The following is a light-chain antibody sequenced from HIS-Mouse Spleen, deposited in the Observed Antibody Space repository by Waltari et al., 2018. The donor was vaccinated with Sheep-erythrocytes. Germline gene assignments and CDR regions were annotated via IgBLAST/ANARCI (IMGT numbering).Light chain of an antibody. CDR1: NLGDKY. J-gene: IGLJ2*01. Sequence: SSELTQPPSLSVSPGQTASITCSGDNLGDKYACWYQQKPGQSPVLVIYQDTKRPSGIPERFSGSNSGNTATLTISGTQAMDEADYYCQAWDSSIVVFGGGTKLTVL. CDR3: QAWDSSIVV. V-gene: IGLV3-1*01. CDR2: QDT.